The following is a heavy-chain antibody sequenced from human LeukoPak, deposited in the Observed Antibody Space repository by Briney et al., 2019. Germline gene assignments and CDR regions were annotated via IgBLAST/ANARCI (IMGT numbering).Heavy chain of an antibody. CDR2: ISYDGSNK. D-gene: IGHD6-13*01. CDR3: ARAQIAARAAVDYYYYYMDV. V-gene: IGHV3-30*01. CDR1: GSTFSSYA. J-gene: IGHJ6*03. Sequence: GGSLRLSCAASGSTFSSYAMHWVRQAPGKGLEWVAVISYDGSNKYYADSVKGRFTISRDNSKNTLYLQMNSLRAEDTAVYYCARAQIAARAAVDYYYYYMDVWGKGTTVTVSS.